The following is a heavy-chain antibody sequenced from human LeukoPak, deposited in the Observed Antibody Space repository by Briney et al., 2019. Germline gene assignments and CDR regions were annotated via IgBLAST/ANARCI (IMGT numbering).Heavy chain of an antibody. V-gene: IGHV3-33*01. Sequence: GRSLRLSCAASGFTFSSYGMHWVRLAPGKGLEWVAVIWYDGSNKYYADSVKGRFTISRDNSKNTLYLQMNSLRAEDTAVYYCARPRVARGGYFDYWGQGTLVTLSS. J-gene: IGHJ4*02. CDR2: IWYDGSNK. CDR1: GFTFSSYG. CDR3: ARPRVARGGYFDY. D-gene: IGHD3-10*01.